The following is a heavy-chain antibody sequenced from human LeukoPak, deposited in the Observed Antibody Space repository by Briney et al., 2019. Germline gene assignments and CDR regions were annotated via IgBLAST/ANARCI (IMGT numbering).Heavy chain of an antibody. Sequence: GGSLRLSCAASGFTFSSYEMNWVRQAPGKGLEWVGRIKSKTDGGTTDYAAPVKGRFTISRDGSKNTLYLQMNSLKTEDTAVYYCTTTSGPTWPRGAWGQGTLVTVSS. J-gene: IGHJ5*02. V-gene: IGHV3-15*01. CDR1: GFTFSSYE. CDR3: TTTSGPTWPRGA. D-gene: IGHD5-12*01. CDR2: IKSKTDGGTT.